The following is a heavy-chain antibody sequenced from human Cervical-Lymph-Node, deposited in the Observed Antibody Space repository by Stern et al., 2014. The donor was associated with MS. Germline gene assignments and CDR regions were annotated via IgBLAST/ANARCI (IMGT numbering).Heavy chain of an antibody. CDR1: GYSFIGFH. V-gene: IGHV1-2*06. CDR2: INSNSGGT. D-gene: IGHD6-13*01. CDR3: ARGKSAAGGDFQH. Sequence: VQLVQSGAEVKRPGASVKVSCEASGYSFIGFHIHWVRQAPGQGLEWMGRINSNSGGTHYAERFQGRVTMTRDTSIRTLYMELARLKSDDTAVYYCARGKSAAGGDFQHWGQGTLVTVSS. J-gene: IGHJ1*01.